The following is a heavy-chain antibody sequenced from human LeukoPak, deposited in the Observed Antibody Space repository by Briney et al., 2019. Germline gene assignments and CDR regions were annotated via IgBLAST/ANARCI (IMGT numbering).Heavy chain of an antibody. CDR3: ARDYDSSGFYDY. D-gene: IGHD3-22*01. CDR1: GFTFSFYS. Sequence: GGSLRLSCAASGFTFSFYSMNWVRQAPAKGLEWVSSISSSGSNIYYADSVKGRFTISRDNAKNSLYLQMNSLRAEDTAVYYCARDYDSSGFYDYWGQGTLVTVSS. CDR2: ISSSGSNI. J-gene: IGHJ4*02. V-gene: IGHV3-21*01.